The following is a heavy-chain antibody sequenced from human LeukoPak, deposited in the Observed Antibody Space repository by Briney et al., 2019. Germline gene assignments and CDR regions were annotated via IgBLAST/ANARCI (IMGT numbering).Heavy chain of an antibody. V-gene: IGHV3-9*01. CDR2: ISWKSGGI. D-gene: IGHD6-13*01. Sequence: GGSLRLSCAASGFTFDDYAMLWVRQGPGRGLEWVSGISWKSGGIGYADSVKGRFTISRDNAKNSLYLQMNSLRPEDTALYYCAKGVTAAGTNYFDYWGQGTLVTVSS. CDR1: GFTFDDYA. CDR3: AKGVTAAGTNYFDY. J-gene: IGHJ4*02.